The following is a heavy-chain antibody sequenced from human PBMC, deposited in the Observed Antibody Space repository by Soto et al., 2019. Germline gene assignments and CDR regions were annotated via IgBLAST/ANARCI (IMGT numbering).Heavy chain of an antibody. Sequence: SVKVSCKASGYTFTSYGISWVRQAPGQGLEWMGRIIPILGIANYAQKFQGRVTITADKSTSTAYMELSSLRSEDTAVYYCATPMVRGANGPFDYWGQGTLVTVSS. V-gene: IGHV1-69*04. CDR2: IIPILGIA. J-gene: IGHJ4*02. CDR3: ATPMVRGANGPFDY. CDR1: GYTFTSYG. D-gene: IGHD3-10*01.